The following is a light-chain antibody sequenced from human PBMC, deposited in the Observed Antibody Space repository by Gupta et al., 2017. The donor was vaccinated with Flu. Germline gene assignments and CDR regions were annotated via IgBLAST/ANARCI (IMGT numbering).Light chain of an antibody. CDR3: QQYGSSPL. Sequence: EIVLTQSPGTLSLSPGERATLFCRVSQSVSSSYSAWYQQKPGQAPRLLIYGASTRATGIPDRFSGSGSGTDFTLTISRLEPEDFAVYYCQQYGSSPLFGQGTKVEIK. CDR2: GAS. CDR1: QSVSSSY. V-gene: IGKV3-20*01. J-gene: IGKJ1*01.